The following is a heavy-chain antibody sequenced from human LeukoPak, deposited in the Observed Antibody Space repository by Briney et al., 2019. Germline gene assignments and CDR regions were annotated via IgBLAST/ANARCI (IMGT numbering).Heavy chain of an antibody. Sequence: GGSLRLSCAASKFTFSSYWMSWVRQAPGKGLEWVANIKQDGSVQFYMDSLKGRFSVSRDSAKNSLYLQMNGLRVEDTAVYYCTRLQIAVAGPNWFDPWGQGTLVTVSS. CDR2: IKQDGSVQ. CDR1: KFTFSSYW. V-gene: IGHV3-7*01. CDR3: TRLQIAVAGPNWFDP. J-gene: IGHJ5*02. D-gene: IGHD6-19*01.